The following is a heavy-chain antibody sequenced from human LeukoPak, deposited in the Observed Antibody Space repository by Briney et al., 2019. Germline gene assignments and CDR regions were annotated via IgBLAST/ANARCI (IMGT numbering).Heavy chain of an antibody. CDR2: FHYSGSN. V-gene: IGHV4-39*01. D-gene: IGHD3-16*01. Sequence: WIRQPPGKGLEWIGNFHYSGSNSYNPSLKSRVTISVDTSKNQFSLRLSSVTAADTAVYYCARQVTFGYAYAYYFDYWGQGTLVTVSS. CDR3: ARQVTFGYAYAYYFDY. J-gene: IGHJ4*02.